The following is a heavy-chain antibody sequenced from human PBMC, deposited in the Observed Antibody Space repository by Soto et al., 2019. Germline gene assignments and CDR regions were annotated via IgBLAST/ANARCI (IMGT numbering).Heavy chain of an antibody. V-gene: IGHV4-31*03. D-gene: IGHD3-3*01. CDR1: GGSISSGDYY. Sequence: QVQLQESGPGLVKPSQTLSLTCTVSGGSISSGDYYWSWIRQHPGKGLEWIGYIYYSGSTYYNPSIKSRVTISVDTSKNQVSLNLSSVTAAATAVYYCARWWSGSRQGFDPWGQGTLVTVSS. J-gene: IGHJ5*02. CDR3: ARWWSGSRQGFDP. CDR2: IYYSGST.